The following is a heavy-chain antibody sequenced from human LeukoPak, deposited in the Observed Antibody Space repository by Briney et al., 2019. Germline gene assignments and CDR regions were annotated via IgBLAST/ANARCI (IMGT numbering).Heavy chain of an antibody. CDR3: ARDWGRGFQDV. V-gene: IGHV1-2*02. J-gene: IGHJ6*04. CDR2: INPNSGGT. CDR1: RYTFTGYY. Sequence: ASVKVSCTDPRYTFTGYYMHRVRQAPGQGLEWMGWINPNSGGTNYAQKFQGRVTMTRDTSISTAYMELSRLRSDDTAVYYCARDWGRGFQDVWGKGTTVTVSS. D-gene: IGHD7-27*01.